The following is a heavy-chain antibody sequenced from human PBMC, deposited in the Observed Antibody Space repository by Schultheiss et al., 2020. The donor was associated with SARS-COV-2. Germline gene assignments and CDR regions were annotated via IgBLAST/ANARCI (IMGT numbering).Heavy chain of an antibody. V-gene: IGHV1-2*02. CDR2: INPNSGGT. D-gene: IGHD3-10*01. Sequence: ASVKVSCKASGYTFTSYGISWVRQAPGQGLEWMGWINPNSGGTNYAQKFQGRVTMTRDTSISTAYMELSRLRSDDTAVYYCARDRAPGADWFDPWGQGTLVTVSS. CDR3: ARDRAPGADWFDP. J-gene: IGHJ5*02. CDR1: GYTFTSYG.